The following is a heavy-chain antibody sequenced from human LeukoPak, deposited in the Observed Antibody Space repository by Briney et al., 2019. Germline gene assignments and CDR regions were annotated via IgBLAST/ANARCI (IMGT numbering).Heavy chain of an antibody. J-gene: IGHJ3*02. Sequence: GGSLRLSCAASGFTFSSYSMNWVRQAPGKGLEWVSYISSSSSTIYYADSVKGRFTISRDNAKNSLYLQMNSLRAEDTAVYYCAKDLGYSGYDEDAFDIWGQGTMVTVSS. CDR1: GFTFSSYS. V-gene: IGHV3-48*01. CDR2: ISSSSSTI. D-gene: IGHD5-12*01. CDR3: AKDLGYSGYDEDAFDI.